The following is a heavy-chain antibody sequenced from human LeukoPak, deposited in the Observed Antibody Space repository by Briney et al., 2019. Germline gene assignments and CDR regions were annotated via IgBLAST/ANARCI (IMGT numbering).Heavy chain of an antibody. D-gene: IGHD6-13*01. CDR1: GYSFTSYW. J-gene: IGHJ4*02. CDR3: ARRLTSGKYISIWSVYYFDY. Sequence: GEPLQISCKGSGYSFTSYWIGWVRQLPGKGLEWMGIIYPGDSDTRYSPSFQGQVTTSADKSINTAYLQWSSLKASDTPMYYCARRLTSGKYISIWSVYYFDYLVQGALLTV. V-gene: IGHV5-51*01. CDR2: IYPGDSDT.